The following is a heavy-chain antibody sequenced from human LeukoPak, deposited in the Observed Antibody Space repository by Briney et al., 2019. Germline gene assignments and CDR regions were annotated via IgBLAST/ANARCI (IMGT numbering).Heavy chain of an antibody. J-gene: IGHJ5*02. CDR3: ARIFEYSSSANWFDP. CDR1: GYTSTSYG. CDR2: ISAYNGNT. Sequence: ASVKVSCKASGYTSTSYGISWVRQAPGQGLEWMGWISAYNGNTNYAQKLQGRVTMTTDTSTSTAYMELRSLRSDDTAVYYCARIFEYSSSANWFDPWGQGTLVTVSS. D-gene: IGHD6-6*01. V-gene: IGHV1-18*01.